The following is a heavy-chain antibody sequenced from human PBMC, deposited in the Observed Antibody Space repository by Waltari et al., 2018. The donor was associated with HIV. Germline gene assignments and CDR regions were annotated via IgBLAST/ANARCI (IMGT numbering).Heavy chain of an antibody. CDR3: AKDIGNVVVIAAGPSDS. CDR1: GFTFGSYA. Sequence: VQLLESGGGLVQPGGSLRLSCVGSGFTFGSYALSWVRQAPGKGLEGVAASGVDGDRRFYAGSGKGRLTISRENSMERVYLEMKNRRPEDTAVYFCAKDIGNVVVIAAGPSDSWGQGTPVTVSS. CDR2: SGVDGDRR. V-gene: IGHV3-23*01. D-gene: IGHD2-21*01. J-gene: IGHJ4*02.